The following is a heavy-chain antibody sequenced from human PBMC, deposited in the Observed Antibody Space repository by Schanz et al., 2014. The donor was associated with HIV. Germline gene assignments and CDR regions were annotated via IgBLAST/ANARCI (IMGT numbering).Heavy chain of an antibody. D-gene: IGHD3-16*01. CDR3: ARVGPEDTFGGDYGLDV. V-gene: IGHV4-31*03. CDR2: IYYSGST. Sequence: QVQLQESGPRLVKPSQTLSLTCTVSGGSISGGHYSWSWIRQHPERGLEWIGYIYYSGSTFYNPSLKSRVTMSVDTSKDHVSLKVTSVTAADTAVYYCARVGPEDTFGGDYGLDVWGQGTAVTVSS. J-gene: IGHJ6*02. CDR1: GGSISGGHYS.